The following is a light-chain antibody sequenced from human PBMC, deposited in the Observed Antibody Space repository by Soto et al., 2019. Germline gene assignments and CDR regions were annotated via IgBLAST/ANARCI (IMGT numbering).Light chain of an antibody. CDR3: AAWDDSLNGRYV. V-gene: IGLV1-44*01. CDR1: SSHIGSNT. CDR2: SNN. Sequence: QFLLTHPPSAPGTPGQEVIISCFGRSSHIGSNTVNWYQQLPGTAPKLLIYSNNQRPSGVPDRFSGSKSGTSASLAISGLQSEDEADYYCAAWDDSLNGRYVFGTGTKVTVL. J-gene: IGLJ1*01.